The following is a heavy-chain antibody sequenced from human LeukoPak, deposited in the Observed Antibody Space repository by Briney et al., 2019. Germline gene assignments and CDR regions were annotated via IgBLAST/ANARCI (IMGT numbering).Heavy chain of an antibody. Sequence: PSETLSLTCTVSGGSISSSSYYWGWIRQPPGTGLEWIGSIYYSGSTYYNPSLKSRVTISVDTSKNQFSLKLSSVTAADTAVYYCARGQGYCTNGVCSNPFDYWGQGTLVTASS. CDR1: GGSISSSSYY. CDR3: ARGQGYCTNGVCSNPFDY. D-gene: IGHD2-8*01. J-gene: IGHJ4*02. V-gene: IGHV4-39*01. CDR2: IYYSGST.